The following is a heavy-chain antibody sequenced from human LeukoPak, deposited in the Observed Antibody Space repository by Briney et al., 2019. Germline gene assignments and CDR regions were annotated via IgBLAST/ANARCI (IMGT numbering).Heavy chain of an antibody. Sequence: SETLSLTCSVSGGSIGSFYWSWIRQPPGEGREWIGYIYYGGNTNYNPSLKSRVTISVDTSKNQFSLKVSSVTAADTAVYYCARGRVDTVLAHWGQGTLVTVSS. V-gene: IGHV4-59*01. CDR3: ARGRVDTVLAH. CDR2: IYYGGNT. J-gene: IGHJ4*02. CDR1: GGSIGSFY. D-gene: IGHD5-18*01.